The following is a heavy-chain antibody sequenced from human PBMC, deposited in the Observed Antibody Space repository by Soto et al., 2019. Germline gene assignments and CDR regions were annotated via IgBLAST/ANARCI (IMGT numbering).Heavy chain of an antibody. CDR2: ISYDGSRK. Sequence: QVQLVESGGGVVQPGRSLRLSYAASGFTFSSSGMHWVRQAPGKGLEWVAVISYDGSRKSSADSVRGRFTISRDNSKNTLNLQMNSLRAEDTAVYYCAKDHGYYYYGMDVWGQGTTVTVSS. CDR3: AKDHGYYYYGMDV. CDR1: GFTFSSSG. V-gene: IGHV3-30*18. J-gene: IGHJ6*02.